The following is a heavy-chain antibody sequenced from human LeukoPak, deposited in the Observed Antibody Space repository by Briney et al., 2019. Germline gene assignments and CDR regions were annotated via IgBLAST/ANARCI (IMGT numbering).Heavy chain of an antibody. J-gene: IGHJ4*02. D-gene: IGHD6-13*01. V-gene: IGHV3-11*01. CDR3: ASQYSSSWLPPFDY. Sequence: GGSLRLSCAASGFTFDDYGMSWVRQAPGKGLEWVSYISSSGSTIYYADSVKGRFTISRDKAKNSLYLQMNSLRAEDTAVYYCASQYSSSWLPPFDYWGQGTLVTVSS. CDR1: GFTFDDYG. CDR2: ISSSGSTI.